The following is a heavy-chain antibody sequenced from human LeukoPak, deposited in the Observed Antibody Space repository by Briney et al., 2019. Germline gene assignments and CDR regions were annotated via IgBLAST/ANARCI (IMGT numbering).Heavy chain of an antibody. CDR2: ISHDGNSK. CDR1: GFTLSTYG. CDR3: ATIQLPYYFDY. V-gene: IGHV3-30*03. J-gene: IGHJ4*02. D-gene: IGHD5-18*01. Sequence: GRSLRLSCVGSGFTLSTYGMHWVRQTPGKGLEWVAMISHDGNSKQYADLVKGRFTISRDNSKNTLYLQMNSLRAEDTAVYYCATIQLPYYFDYWGQGTLVTVSS.